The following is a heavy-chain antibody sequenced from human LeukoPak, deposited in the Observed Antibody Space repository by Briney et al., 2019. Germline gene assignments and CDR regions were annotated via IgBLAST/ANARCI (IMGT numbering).Heavy chain of an antibody. D-gene: IGHD6-6*01. CDR3: ASKNLDSSSWYFDY. J-gene: IGHJ4*02. Sequence: SETLSLTCTVSGGSISSYYWSWIRQPPWKGLEWIGYIYYSGSTNYNPSLKSRVTISADTSKNQFSLKLSSVTAADTAVYYCASKNLDSSSWYFDYWGQGTLVTVSS. CDR1: GGSISSYY. CDR2: IYYSGST. V-gene: IGHV4-59*12.